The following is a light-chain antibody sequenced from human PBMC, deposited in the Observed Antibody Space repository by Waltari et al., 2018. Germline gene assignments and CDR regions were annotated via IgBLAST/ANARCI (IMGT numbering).Light chain of an antibody. J-gene: IGKJ2*01. V-gene: IGKV4-1*01. Sequence: DIEMTQSPDSLTVSLGERATINCKSSQSVLDRSDNKDYLAWYQQTPGQSLKLLIFWASSRKSDVPGRCSGSVAGTDFTLTISNPQAEDGAVSYCQQYYSTPTFGPGTKLEI. CDR1: QSVLDRSDNKDY. CDR2: WAS. CDR3: QQYYSTPT.